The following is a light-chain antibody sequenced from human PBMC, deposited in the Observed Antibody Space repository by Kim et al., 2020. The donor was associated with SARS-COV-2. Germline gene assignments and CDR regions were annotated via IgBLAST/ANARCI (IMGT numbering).Light chain of an antibody. CDR2: RNN. J-gene: IGLJ1*01. V-gene: IGLV1-47*01. Sequence: GQRVTIACSGSSSNIGSNYVYWYQQLPGTTPKLLIYRNNQRPSGVPDRFSGSKSGTSASLAISGLRSEDEADYYCAAWDDSLSGYVFGTGTKVTVL. CDR1: SSNIGSNY. CDR3: AAWDDSLSGYV.